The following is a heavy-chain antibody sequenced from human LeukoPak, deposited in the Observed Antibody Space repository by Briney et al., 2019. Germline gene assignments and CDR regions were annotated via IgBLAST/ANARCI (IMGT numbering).Heavy chain of an antibody. D-gene: IGHD3-10*01. CDR2: ISGSGGST. J-gene: IGHJ5*02. CDR1: GFTFSSYA. CDR3: AKEHRTPLLWFGELENWFDP. Sequence: GGSLGLSCAASGFTFSSYAMSWVRQAPGKGLEWVSAISGSGGSTYYADSVKGRFTISRDNSKNTLYLQMNSLRAEDTAVYYCAKEHRTPLLWFGELENWFDPWGQGTLVTVSS. V-gene: IGHV3-23*01.